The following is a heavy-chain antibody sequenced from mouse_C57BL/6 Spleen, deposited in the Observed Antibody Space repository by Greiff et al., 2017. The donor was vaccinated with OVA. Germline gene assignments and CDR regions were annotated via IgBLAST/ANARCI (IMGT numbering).Heavy chain of an antibody. CDR3: ARGTTVVAHFDY. CDR2: ISYDGSN. J-gene: IGHJ2*01. Sequence: EVQLQQSGPGLVKPSQSLSLTCSVTGYSITSGYYWNWIRQFPENKLEWMGYISYDGSNNYNPSLKNRISITRDTSKNQFFLKLNSVTTEDTATYYCARGTTVVAHFDYWGQGTTLTVSS. D-gene: IGHD1-1*01. CDR1: GYSITSGYY. V-gene: IGHV3-6*01.